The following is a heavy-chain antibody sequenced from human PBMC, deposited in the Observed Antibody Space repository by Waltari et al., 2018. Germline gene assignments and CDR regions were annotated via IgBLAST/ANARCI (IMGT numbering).Heavy chain of an antibody. Sequence: EVQLVESGGGLVQPGGSLRLSCAASGFTFSDHWMHWVRQDPGNGLVWFSGINAEGTRISYADSVRGRFTVSRDNAKSTLYLQMNSLRAEDTALYYCASLYCGRDCYPRWGQGTLVTVSS. J-gene: IGHJ4*02. CDR1: GFTFSDHW. CDR3: ASLYCGRDCYPR. CDR2: INAEGTRI. V-gene: IGHV3-74*03. D-gene: IGHD2-21*01.